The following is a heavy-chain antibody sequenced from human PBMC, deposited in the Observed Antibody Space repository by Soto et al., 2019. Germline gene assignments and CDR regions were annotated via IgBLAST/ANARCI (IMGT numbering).Heavy chain of an antibody. CDR2: IISIFGTP. CDR3: ERAHKYDAGWFLDS. Sequence: GASVKVSCKASGCTFSSYVISWVRQAPGQGLEWMGGIISIFGTPNYAQKFQGRVTITADESTSTAYMDLSSLRSEDTAVYYWERAHKYDAGWFLDSWGQGSLVTVSS. J-gene: IGHJ4*02. V-gene: IGHV1-69*13. CDR1: GCTFSSYV. D-gene: IGHD6-19*01.